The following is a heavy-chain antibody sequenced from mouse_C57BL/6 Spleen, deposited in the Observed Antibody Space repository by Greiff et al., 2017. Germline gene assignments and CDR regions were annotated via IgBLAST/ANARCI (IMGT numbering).Heavy chain of an antibody. CDR2: IRSKSNNYAT. J-gene: IGHJ4*01. V-gene: IGHV10-1*01. Sequence: EVKVVESGGGLVQPKGSLKLSCAASGFSFNTYAMNWVRQAPGKGLEWVARIRSKSNNYATYYADSVKDRFTISRDDSESMLYLQMNNLKTEDTAMYYCVRFYGNYDYAMDYWGQGTSVTVSS. CDR1: GFSFNTYA. D-gene: IGHD2-1*01. CDR3: VRFYGNYDYAMDY.